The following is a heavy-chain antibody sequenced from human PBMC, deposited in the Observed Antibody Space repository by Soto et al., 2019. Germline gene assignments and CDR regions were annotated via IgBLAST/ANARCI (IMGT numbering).Heavy chain of an antibody. D-gene: IGHD3-16*01. CDR3: AGRWGYDAFDI. CDR2: IWYDGSNK. CDR1: GFTFSSYG. Sequence: GGSLRLSCGASGFTFSSYGMHWVRQAPGKGLEWVAVIWYDGSNKYYADSVKGRFTISRDNSKNTLYLQMNSLRAEDTAVYYCAGRWGYDAFDIWGQGTMVT. V-gene: IGHV3-33*08. J-gene: IGHJ3*02.